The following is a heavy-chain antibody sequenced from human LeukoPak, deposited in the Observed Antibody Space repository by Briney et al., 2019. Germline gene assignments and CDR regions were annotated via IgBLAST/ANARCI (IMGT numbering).Heavy chain of an antibody. V-gene: IGHV3-23*01. J-gene: IGHJ4*02. D-gene: IGHD3-10*01. CDR1: GFTFSNYA. Sequence: PGGSLRLSCEVSGFTFSNYAMNWVRQAPGKGLEWVSSISASAGSAVYGDSVKGRFTISRDNAKNSLYLQMNSLRAEDTAVCYCARAASYGSGKGAAGYWGQGTLVTVSS. CDR2: ISASAGSA. CDR3: ARAASYGSGKGAAGY.